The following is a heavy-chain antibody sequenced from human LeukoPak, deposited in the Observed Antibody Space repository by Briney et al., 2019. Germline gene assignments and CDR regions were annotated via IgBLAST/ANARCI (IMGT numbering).Heavy chain of an antibody. CDR1: GYSFINYI. J-gene: IGHJ4*02. Sequence: ASVKVSCKASGYSFINYIISWVRQAPGQGLEWMGWINPNSGGTNYAQKFQGRVTMTRDTSISTAYMELSRLRSDDTAVYYCATLRGIIDYWGQGTLVTVSS. CDR2: INPNSGGT. V-gene: IGHV1-2*02. D-gene: IGHD3-10*01. CDR3: ATLRGIIDY.